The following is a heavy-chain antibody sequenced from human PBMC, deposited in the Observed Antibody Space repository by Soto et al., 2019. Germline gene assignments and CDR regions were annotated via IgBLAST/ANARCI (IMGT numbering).Heavy chain of an antibody. V-gene: IGHV4-39*01. CDR2: INYSGST. Sequence: QLQLQESGPGLVKPSETLSLTCTVSGGSISSSSYYWGWIRQPPGKGLEWIGNINYSGSTYYTPSLMSRVTMSVDTSKNQFALKLSSVTAADTAVYFCARHRASGRWRSFDFWGQGTMVTVSS. CDR3: ARHRASGRWRSFDF. D-gene: IGHD2-15*01. CDR1: GGSISSSSYY. J-gene: IGHJ3*01.